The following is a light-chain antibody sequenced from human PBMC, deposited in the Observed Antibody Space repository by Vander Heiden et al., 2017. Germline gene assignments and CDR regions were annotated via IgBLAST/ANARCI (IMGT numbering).Light chain of an antibody. CDR3: MQGTHWLQYTGFT. J-gene: IGKJ3*01. V-gene: IGKV2-30*01. CDR1: QSLVYSDGDTF. Sequence: DVVMTQCPLSLPVTLRQPASISCSSSQSLVYSDGDTFLNWFQQRPGQSPGRLIYMVSNRDSRVPDRFSASGSGTDFTLKINRMEAEDVGLYYCMQGTHWLQYTGFTFGPGTKVDIK. CDR2: MVS.